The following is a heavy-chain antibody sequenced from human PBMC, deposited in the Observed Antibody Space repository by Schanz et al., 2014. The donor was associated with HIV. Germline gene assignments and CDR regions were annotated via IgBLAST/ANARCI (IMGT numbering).Heavy chain of an antibody. CDR2: ISYDGSNK. CDR3: ARDERYCTGSNCYLYYFDY. Sequence: QVQLVESGGGVVQPGRSLRLSCAASGFTFSSYGMHWVRQAPGKGLKWVAVISYDGSNKYYADSVKGRFTISRDNANNSLYLQMHSLRAEDTAVYYCARDERYCTGSNCYLYYFDYWGQGIQATVSS. V-gene: IGHV3-30*19. J-gene: IGHJ4*02. CDR1: GFTFSSYG. D-gene: IGHD2-15*01.